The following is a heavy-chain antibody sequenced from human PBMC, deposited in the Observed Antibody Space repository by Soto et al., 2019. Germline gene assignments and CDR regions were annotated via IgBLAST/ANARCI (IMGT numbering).Heavy chain of an antibody. V-gene: IGHV3-33*01. CDR3: ARTYPYAYSSGWARFDY. J-gene: IGHJ4*02. D-gene: IGHD6-19*01. CDR2: IWYDGSNK. CDR1: GFTFSSYG. Sequence: QVQLVESGGGVVQPGRSLRLSCAASGFTFSSYGMHWVRQAPGKGLEWVAVIWYDGSNKYYADSVKGRFTISRDNSKNTLYLQMNSLRAEDTAVYYCARTYPYAYSSGWARFDYWGQGTLVTVSS.